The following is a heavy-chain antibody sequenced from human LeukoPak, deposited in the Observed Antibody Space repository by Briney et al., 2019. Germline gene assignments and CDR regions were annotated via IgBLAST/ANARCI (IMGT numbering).Heavy chain of an antibody. J-gene: IGHJ4*02. D-gene: IGHD5-18*01. CDR1: GFIFSDYY. CDR2: IGSSGSPI. CDR3: AKGKQLGLGFDY. Sequence: GGSLRLSCGASGFIFSDYYMSWIRQAPGKGLEWVSYIGSSGSPIYYADSVKGRFTISRDNAKNSLYLQMNSLRAEDTAVYYCAKGKQLGLGFDYWGQGTLVTVSS. V-gene: IGHV3-11*04.